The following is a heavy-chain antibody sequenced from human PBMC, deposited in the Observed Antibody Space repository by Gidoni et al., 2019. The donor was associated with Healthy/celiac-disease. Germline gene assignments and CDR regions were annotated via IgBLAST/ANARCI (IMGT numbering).Heavy chain of an antibody. J-gene: IGHJ5*02. CDR3: ARDSGSSGWFDP. CDR1: GGSISSYY. V-gene: IGHV4-59*01. CDR2: IYYSGST. D-gene: IGHD1-26*01. Sequence: QVQLQESGPGLVKPSETLSLTCTVSGGSISSYYWSWIRQPPGKGLEWIGYIYYSGSTNSNPSLKSRVTISVDTSKNQFSLKLSSVTAADTAVYYCARDSGSSGWFDPWGQGTLVTVSS.